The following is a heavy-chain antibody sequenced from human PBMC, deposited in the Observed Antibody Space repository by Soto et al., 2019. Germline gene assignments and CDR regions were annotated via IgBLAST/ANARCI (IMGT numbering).Heavy chain of an antibody. D-gene: IGHD3-22*01. CDR2: IYSAGNT. J-gene: IGHJ4*02. CDR1: GFSISSSY. Sequence: GGSLRLSCATSGFSISSSYMNWVRQAPGKGLEWVSVIYSAGNTYYADSVRGRFTIPRDSSKNTLYLQMTRLRAEDTALYFCTSGHDYDSSGGYYFEYWGQGTLVTVSS. CDR3: TSGHDYDSSGGYYFEY. V-gene: IGHV3-53*01.